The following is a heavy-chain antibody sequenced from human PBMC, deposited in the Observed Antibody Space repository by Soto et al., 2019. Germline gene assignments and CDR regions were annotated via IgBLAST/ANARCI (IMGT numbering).Heavy chain of an antibody. CDR3: ARDRDYYGSGSPEYYFDY. J-gene: IGHJ4*02. D-gene: IGHD3-10*01. CDR2: IWYDGSNK. CDR1: GFTFSSYG. V-gene: IGHV3-33*01. Sequence: GESLKISCAASGFTFSSYGMHWVRQAPGKGLEWVAVIWYDGSNKYYADSVKGRFTISRDNSKNTLYLQMNSLRAEDTAVYYCARDRDYYGSGSPEYYFDYWGQGTLVTVSS.